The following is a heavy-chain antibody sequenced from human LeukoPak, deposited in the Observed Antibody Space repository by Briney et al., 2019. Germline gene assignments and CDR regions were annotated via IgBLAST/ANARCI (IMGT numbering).Heavy chain of an antibody. V-gene: IGHV1-2*02. J-gene: IGHJ5*02. CDR2: INPNSGGT. D-gene: IGHD3-10*01. Sequence: ASVKVSCKASGYTFTGYYMHWVRQAPGQGLEWMGWINPNSGGTNYAQKFQGRVTMTRDTSISTAYMELSRLRSDDTAVFYCARDGSRITMVRGVIITGANWFDPWGQGTLATVSS. CDR1: GYTFTGYY. CDR3: ARDGSRITMVRGVIITGANWFDP.